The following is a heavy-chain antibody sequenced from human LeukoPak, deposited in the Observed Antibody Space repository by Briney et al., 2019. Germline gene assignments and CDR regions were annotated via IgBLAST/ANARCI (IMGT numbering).Heavy chain of an antibody. V-gene: IGHV3-7*05. J-gene: IGHJ5*02. CDR1: GFTFSNYG. CDR3: ARGHVWFDP. Sequence: RGSLRLSCAASGFTFSNYGMTWVCQAPGKGLEWVANIKQDGSEKYYVDSVKGRFTISRDNAKNSLYLQMNSLRAEDMAVYYCARGHVWFDPWGHGTLVSVPS. CDR2: IKQDGSEK.